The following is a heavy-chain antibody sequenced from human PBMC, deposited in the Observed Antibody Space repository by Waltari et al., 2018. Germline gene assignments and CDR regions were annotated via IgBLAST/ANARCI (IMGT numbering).Heavy chain of an antibody. CDR1: GGTFSSYA. D-gene: IGHD3-16*02. V-gene: IGHV1-69*05. Sequence: QVQLVQSGAEVKKPGSSVKVSCKASGGTFSSYAISWVRQAPGQGLEWMGGIIPIFGTANYAQKFQGRVTITTDESTSTAYMELSSLRSEDTAVYYCARRIMITFGGVIVNYYYGMDVWGQGTTVTVSS. CDR3: ARRIMITFGGVIVNYYYGMDV. CDR2: IIPIFGTA. J-gene: IGHJ6*02.